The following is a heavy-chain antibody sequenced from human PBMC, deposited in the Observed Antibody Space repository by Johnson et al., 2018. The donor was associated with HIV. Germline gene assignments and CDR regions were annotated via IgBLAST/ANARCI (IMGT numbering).Heavy chain of an antibody. V-gene: IGHV3-15*01. Sequence: VQLVESGGGLVAPGGSLRLSCAASGFSFRNAWMSWVRQAPGQGLEWVGRVKNKADGGTIDYAAFVKGRFIISRDDSKNTLYLQMTSLKTEDTAVYYCTTARNRLGSSSGWAGFWAFDIWGQGTMVTVSS. D-gene: IGHD6-19*01. CDR1: GFSFRNAW. CDR3: TTARNRLGSSSGWAGFWAFDI. CDR2: VKNKADGGTI. J-gene: IGHJ3*02.